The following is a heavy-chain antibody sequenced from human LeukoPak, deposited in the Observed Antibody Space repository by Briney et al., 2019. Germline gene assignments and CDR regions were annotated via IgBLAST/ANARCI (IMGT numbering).Heavy chain of an antibody. D-gene: IGHD1-26*01. Sequence: GGSLRLSCAASGFTVSSNYMSWVRQAPGKGLEWVSVIYSGGSTYYADSVKGRFTVSRDNSRNTLYLQMISLRAEDTAVYYCARDLRHEKWELRDCWGQGTLVTVSS. J-gene: IGHJ4*02. CDR2: IYSGGST. CDR1: GFTVSSNY. CDR3: ARDLRHEKWELRDC. V-gene: IGHV3-53*01.